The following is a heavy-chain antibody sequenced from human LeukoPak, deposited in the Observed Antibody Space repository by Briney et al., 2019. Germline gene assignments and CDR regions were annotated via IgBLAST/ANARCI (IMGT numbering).Heavy chain of an antibody. D-gene: IGHD5-18*01. CDR1: GGTFSSYA. CDR2: IIPIFGTA. Sequence: SVKVSCKASGGTFSSYAISWVRQAPGQGLEWMGRIIPIFGTANYAQKFQGRVTITTDESTSTAYMQLSSLRSEDTAVYYCARDRIRGYSYGITNSFDYWGQGTLVTVSS. J-gene: IGHJ4*02. CDR3: ARDRIRGYSYGITNSFDY. V-gene: IGHV1-69*05.